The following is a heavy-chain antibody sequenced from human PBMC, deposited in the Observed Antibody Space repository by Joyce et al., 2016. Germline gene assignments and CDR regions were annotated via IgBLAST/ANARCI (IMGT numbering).Heavy chain of an antibody. CDR2: IYSNGIT. CDR1: GGSMINQY. Sequence: QVQMQESGPGLVKPSETLSLTCSVSGGSMINQYWSWIRQPPGKGLEWIGYIYSNGITNSDPSQSSRVAMLVDTSKNQFSLSLSSVTVADTAVYYCARGGPSDAFDVWGQGTMIAVSS. J-gene: IGHJ3*01. CDR3: ARGGPSDAFDV. V-gene: IGHV4-59*11.